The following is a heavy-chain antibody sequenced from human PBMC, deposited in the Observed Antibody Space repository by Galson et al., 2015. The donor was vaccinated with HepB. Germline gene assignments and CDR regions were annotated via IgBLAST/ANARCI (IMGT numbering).Heavy chain of an antibody. CDR3: AREPGEVAGPTNFDY. Sequence: SLRLSCAASGFTFSSYSMNWVRQAPGKGLEWVSSISSSSSYIYYADSVKGRFTISRDNAKNSLYLQMNSLRAEDTAVYYCAREPGEVAGPTNFDYWGQGTLVTVSS. CDR1: GFTFSSYS. V-gene: IGHV3-21*01. CDR2: ISSSSSYI. D-gene: IGHD6-19*01. J-gene: IGHJ4*02.